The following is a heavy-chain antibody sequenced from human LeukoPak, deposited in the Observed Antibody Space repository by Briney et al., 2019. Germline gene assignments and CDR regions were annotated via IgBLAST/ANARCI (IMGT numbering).Heavy chain of an antibody. Sequence: GASVKVSCKASGYTFTSYDINWVRQATGQGLEWMGWMNPNSGNTGYGQKFQGRVTMTRNTSISTAYMELSSLRSKDTAVYYCARPYSSSWNLGDYWGQGTLVTVSS. CDR3: ARPYSSSWNLGDY. V-gene: IGHV1-8*01. CDR1: GYTFTSYD. CDR2: MNPNSGNT. D-gene: IGHD6-13*01. J-gene: IGHJ4*02.